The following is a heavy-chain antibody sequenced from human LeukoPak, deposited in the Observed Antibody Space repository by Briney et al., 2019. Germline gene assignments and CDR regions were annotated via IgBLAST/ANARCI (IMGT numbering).Heavy chain of an antibody. CDR1: GYSISSGYY. V-gene: IGHV4-38-2*02. CDR3: ARVDGRWQETQLSSPFDY. D-gene: IGHD5-24*01. Sequence: PSETLSLTCTVSGYSISSGYYWGWIRQPPGKGLEWVGSIYHSGSTYYNPSLKSRVTISVDTSKNQFSLKLSSVTAADTAVYYCARVDGRWQETQLSSPFDYWGQGTLVTVSS. CDR2: IYHSGST. J-gene: IGHJ4*02.